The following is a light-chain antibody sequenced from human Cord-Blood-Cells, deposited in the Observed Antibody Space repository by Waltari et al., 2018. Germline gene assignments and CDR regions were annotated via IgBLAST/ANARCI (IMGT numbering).Light chain of an antibody. V-gene: IGLV2-14*01. Sequence: SAPTQPASLSGFPGQSTTSSCPGTRTDVGSYTYVYWYQQHPGKAPKLLIYDVSNRPSGVSNRFSGSKSGNTASLTISGLQAEDEADYYCSSYTSSSTLVVFGGGTKLTVL. CDR1: RTDVGSYTY. J-gene: IGLJ2*01. CDR3: SSYTSSSTLVV. CDR2: DVS.